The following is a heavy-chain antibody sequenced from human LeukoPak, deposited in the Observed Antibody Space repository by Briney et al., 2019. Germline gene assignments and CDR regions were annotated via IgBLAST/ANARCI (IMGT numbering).Heavy chain of an antibody. V-gene: IGHV3-21*01. CDR1: GFTFSSYI. CDR3: ASDTYGSGVYNGYYGLDV. J-gene: IGHJ6*02. D-gene: IGHD3-10*01. CDR2: ISSGSSYI. Sequence: WGSLRLSCAASGFTFSSYIMNWVRQAPGKGLEWVSSISSGSSYISYTDSVKGRFTISRDNAKNSLYLQLNSLRAEDTAVYYCASDTYGSGVYNGYYGLDVWGQGTTVTVS.